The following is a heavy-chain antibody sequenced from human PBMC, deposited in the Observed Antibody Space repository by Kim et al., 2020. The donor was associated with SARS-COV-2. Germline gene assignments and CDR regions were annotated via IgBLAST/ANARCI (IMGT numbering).Heavy chain of an antibody. D-gene: IGHD1-26*01. J-gene: IGHJ4*02. CDR3: SKSRAFDY. CDR2: IDPNSGGT. Sequence: ASVKVSCKTSGYTFTDYYMHWVRQAPGQGLEWMGWIDPNSGGTRFSQKFQGRVTVTRDTSISTAYMELSGLRSDDTAVYYCSKSRAFDYWGQGTLDTVSS. CDR1: GYTFTDYY. V-gene: IGHV1-2*02.